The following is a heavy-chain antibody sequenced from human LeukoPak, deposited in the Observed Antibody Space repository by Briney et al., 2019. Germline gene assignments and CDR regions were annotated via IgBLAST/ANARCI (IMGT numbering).Heavy chain of an antibody. V-gene: IGHV3-33*01. Sequence: GGSLRLSCATSGFTFSHYGMHWVRQAPGKGLEWVAVIWSDGTNTYYGDPVKGRFTISRDNFQRTVYLQMNSLRAEDTAVYYCARVGGYCNSVSNCYGDYWGQGTLVTVSS. CDR2: IWSDGTNT. J-gene: IGHJ4*02. CDR3: ARVGGYCNSVSNCYGDY. D-gene: IGHD2-2*03. CDR1: GFTFSHYG.